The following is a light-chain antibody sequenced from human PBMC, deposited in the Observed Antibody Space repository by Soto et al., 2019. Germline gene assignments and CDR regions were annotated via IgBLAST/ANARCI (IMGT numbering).Light chain of an antibody. V-gene: IGLV7-43*01. CDR2: STT. Sequence: QTVVTQEPSLTVSPGGTVTLTCASSTGAVTSGYYPNWFQQRPGQPPRALIYSTTYKHPWTPARFSGSLVGGKAALTLSAAKPEGEAEYCCLLFDGDGVVFGGGTKLTVL. CDR3: LLFDGDGVV. CDR1: TGAVTSGYY. J-gene: IGLJ2*01.